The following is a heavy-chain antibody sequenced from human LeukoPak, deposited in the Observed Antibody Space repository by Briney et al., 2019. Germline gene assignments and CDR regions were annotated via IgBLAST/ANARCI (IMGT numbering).Heavy chain of an antibody. CDR3: ARGGDGYNSPDFDY. CDR2: INPNSGGT. D-gene: IGHD5-24*01. Sequence: ASVKVSCKASGYTFTGYYMHWVRQAPGQGLEWMGWINPNSGGTNYAQKFQGRVTMTRDTSISTAYMELSRLRSDGTAVYYCARGGDGYNSPDFDYWGQGTLVTVSS. J-gene: IGHJ4*02. CDR1: GYTFTGYY. V-gene: IGHV1-2*02.